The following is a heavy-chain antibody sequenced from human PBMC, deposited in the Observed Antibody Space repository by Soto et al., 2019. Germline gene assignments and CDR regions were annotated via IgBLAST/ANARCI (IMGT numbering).Heavy chain of an antibody. Sequence: EVQLLESGGGLVQPGGSLRLSCAASGFTFSSYAMSWVRQAPGKGLQWVSSISGSGGSTYYADSVNGRFTISRDNSKNTLYMQMNSLRAEDTAVYYCAKVDGYSRGWSKIWGQGTLVTVSS. D-gene: IGHD6-19*01. CDR1: GFTFSSYA. CDR2: ISGSGGST. V-gene: IGHV3-23*01. CDR3: AKVDGYSRGWSKI. J-gene: IGHJ4*02.